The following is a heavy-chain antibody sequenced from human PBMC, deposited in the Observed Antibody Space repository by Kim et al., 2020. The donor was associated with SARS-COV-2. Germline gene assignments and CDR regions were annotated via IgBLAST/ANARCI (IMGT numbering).Heavy chain of an antibody. CDR1: GFMISNYW. D-gene: IGHD3-10*01. CDR3: ARNRGLDV. CDR2: IKHDGNEK. V-gene: IGHV3-7*01. J-gene: IGHJ6*02. Sequence: GGPLRLSCAASGFMISNYWMSWVRQAPGKGLEWVANIKHDGNEKNYIDSVKGRFTISRDSAKNSLYLQMNSLRAEDTAVYYCARNRGLDVWGQGTTVTVSS.